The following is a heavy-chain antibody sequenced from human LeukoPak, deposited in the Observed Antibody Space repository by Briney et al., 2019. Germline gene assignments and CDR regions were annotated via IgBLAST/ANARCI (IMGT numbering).Heavy chain of an antibody. Sequence: ASVKVSCKTSGYTFTGYYIHWVRQAPGQGLEWMGWINPSSGDTKYAQKFRGRVTMITDTSIRTAYMELSRLRSGDTAVYYCARGIVIVPAAVPPYFDFWGQGSLVTVSS. V-gene: IGHV1-2*02. D-gene: IGHD2-2*01. J-gene: IGHJ4*02. CDR2: INPSSGDT. CDR1: GYTFTGYY. CDR3: ARGIVIVPAAVPPYFDF.